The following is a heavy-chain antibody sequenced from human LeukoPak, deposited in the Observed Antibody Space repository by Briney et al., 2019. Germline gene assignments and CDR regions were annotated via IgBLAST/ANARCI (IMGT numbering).Heavy chain of an antibody. CDR1: GFTFSSYG. CDR2: ISYDGSNK. J-gene: IGHJ4*02. D-gene: IGHD3-22*01. CDR3: AKARITMIVVAD. V-gene: IGHV3-30*18. Sequence: GGSLRLSCAASGFTFSSYGTHWVRQAPGKGLEWVAVISYDGSNKYYADSVKGRFTISRDNSKNTLYLQMNSLRAEDTAVYYCAKARITMIVVADWGQGTLVTVSS.